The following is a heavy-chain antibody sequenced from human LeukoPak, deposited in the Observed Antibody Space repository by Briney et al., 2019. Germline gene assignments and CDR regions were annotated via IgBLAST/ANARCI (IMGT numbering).Heavy chain of an antibody. Sequence: PGGSLRLSCAASGFTFSNAWMNWVRQAPGKGLEWVSYISSSGSTIYYADSVKGRFTVSRDNAKSSLYLQMNSLRAEDTAVYYCASSFYWGYWGQGTLVTVSS. D-gene: IGHD7-27*01. J-gene: IGHJ4*02. CDR2: ISSSGSTI. CDR3: ASSFYWGY. V-gene: IGHV3-48*04. CDR1: GFTFSNAW.